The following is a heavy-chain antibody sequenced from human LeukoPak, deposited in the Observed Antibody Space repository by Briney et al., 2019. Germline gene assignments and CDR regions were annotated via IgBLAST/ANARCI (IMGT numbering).Heavy chain of an antibody. J-gene: IGHJ4*02. Sequence: SETLSLTCTVSGASISNYYWSWIRQPPGKGLEWIAFIYYSGSTNYNPSLKSRVTISVDTPKSQFSLSLSSVTAADTAVYYCARTFRGGWYYFDYWGQGTLVTVSS. CDR1: GASISNYY. CDR3: ARTFRGGWYYFDY. CDR2: IYYSGST. D-gene: IGHD6-19*01. V-gene: IGHV4-59*01.